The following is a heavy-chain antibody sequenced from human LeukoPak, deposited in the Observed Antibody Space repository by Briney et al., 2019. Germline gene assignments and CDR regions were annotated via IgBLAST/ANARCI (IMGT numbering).Heavy chain of an antibody. CDR3: ARGLWAYCGSTSCYYFDY. D-gene: IGHD2-2*01. J-gene: IGHJ4*02. Sequence: PGGSLRLSCAASGFTFSSYGMHWVRQAPGKGLEWVAVIWYDGSNKYYADSVKGRFTISRDNSKNTLYLQMNSLRAEDTAVYYCARGLWAYCGSTSCYYFDYWGQGTLVTVSS. CDR2: IWYDGSNK. V-gene: IGHV3-33*01. CDR1: GFTFSSYG.